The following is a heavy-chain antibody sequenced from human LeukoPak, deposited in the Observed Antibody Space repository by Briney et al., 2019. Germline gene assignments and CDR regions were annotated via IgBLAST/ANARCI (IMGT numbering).Heavy chain of an antibody. Sequence: GEALQISSYGAGGIFISCWIAWVRQMPPKGLEWMGTIYPRDSDTSYSPSFQGQITISDEKSISTAHLQWSSLKASDTAMYYCARRVERGSGYDYWRGGTLVSVSS. CDR2: IYPRDSDT. D-gene: IGHD6-19*01. V-gene: IGHV5-51*01. J-gene: IGHJ4*02. CDR3: ARRVERGSGYDY. CDR1: GGIFISCW.